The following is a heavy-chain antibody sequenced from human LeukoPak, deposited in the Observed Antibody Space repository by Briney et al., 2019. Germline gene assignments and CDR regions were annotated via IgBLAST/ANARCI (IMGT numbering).Heavy chain of an antibody. Sequence: SETLSLTCTVSGGSISSSSYYWGWIRQPPGKGLEWIGSIYYSGSTYYNPSLKSRVTISVDTSKNQFSLKLSSVTAADTAVYYCARRGLAGPPDYWGQGTLVTVSS. D-gene: IGHD6-13*01. CDR3: ARRGLAGPPDY. V-gene: IGHV4-39*01. CDR2: IYYSGST. CDR1: GGSISSSSYY. J-gene: IGHJ4*02.